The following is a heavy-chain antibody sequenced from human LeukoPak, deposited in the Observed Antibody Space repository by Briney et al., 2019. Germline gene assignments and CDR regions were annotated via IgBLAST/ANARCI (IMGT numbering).Heavy chain of an antibody. CDR3: ARTSAGDYVDY. V-gene: IGHV3-48*03. Sequence: GGSLRLSCAASGFPFSSFEMNWVRQAPGKGLEWVSYISSSGTTIYYADSVKGRFTISRDNAKNSLYLQMNSLRAEDTAIYYCARTSAGDYVDYWGQGTLVTVSS. J-gene: IGHJ4*02. CDR2: ISSSGTTI. D-gene: IGHD6-25*01. CDR1: GFPFSSFE.